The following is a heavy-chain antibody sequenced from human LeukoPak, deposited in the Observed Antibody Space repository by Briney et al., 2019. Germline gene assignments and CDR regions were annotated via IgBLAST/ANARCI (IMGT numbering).Heavy chain of an antibody. CDR2: IYSSGST. CDR1: GGSIINHY. CDR3: AFTYYYGAGSNNWFDP. Sequence: PSETLSLTCTVSGGSIINHYWSWIRQPAGKGLEWIGRIYSSGSTNYNPSLKSRVTMSVDTSKNQFSLKLSSVTAADTAVYYCAFTYYYGAGSNNWFDPWGQGTLVTVSS. V-gene: IGHV4-4*07. D-gene: IGHD3-10*01. J-gene: IGHJ5*02.